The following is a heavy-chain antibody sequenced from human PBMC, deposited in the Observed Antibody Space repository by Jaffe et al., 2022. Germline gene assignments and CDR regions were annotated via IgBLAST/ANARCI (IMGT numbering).Heavy chain of an antibody. Sequence: QVHLVESGGGVVQPGGSLRLSCETSGFSFSDQGMHWFRRAPGKGLEWVSFMSYDGSKDYYADSVKGRFTISRDNSKNTLFLQMSSLRGEDTAVYYCAKDPGSSGWSYFDHWGQGTLVIVSS. CDR1: GFSFSDQG. J-gene: IGHJ4*02. CDR3: AKDPGSSGWSYFDH. CDR2: MSYDGSKD. D-gene: IGHD6-19*01. V-gene: IGHV3-30*02.